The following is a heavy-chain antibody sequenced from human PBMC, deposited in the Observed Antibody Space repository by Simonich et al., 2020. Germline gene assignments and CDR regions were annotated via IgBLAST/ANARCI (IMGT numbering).Heavy chain of an antibody. CDR3: ARWPSIPASYGSGSYFDY. CDR2: SNPNRGGT. V-gene: IGHV1-2*02. CDR1: GYTFTGYY. Sequence: QVQLVQSGAEVKKPGASVKVSCKASGYTFTGYYMHWVRQAPGQGREWMGRSNPNRGGTKYAQKFQGRVTMTRDTSISTAYMELSRLRSDDTAVYYCARWPSIPASYGSGSYFDYWGQGTLVTVSS. J-gene: IGHJ4*02. D-gene: IGHD3-10*01.